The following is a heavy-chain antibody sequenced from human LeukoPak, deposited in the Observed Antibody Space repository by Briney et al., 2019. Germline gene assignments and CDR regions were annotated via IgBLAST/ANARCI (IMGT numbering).Heavy chain of an antibody. V-gene: IGHV4-59*10. CDR2: VYPSGNT. J-gene: IGHJ6*02. Sequence: SETLSLTCAVYGGSFSSYYWSWIRQPAGKGLEFIGRVYPSGNTNYNPSLKGRVTMSVDTSKNQFSLRLSSVTAAVTAVYYCARDGYGMDVWGQGTTVTVSS. CDR1: GGSFSSYY. CDR3: ARDGYGMDV. D-gene: IGHD2-8*01.